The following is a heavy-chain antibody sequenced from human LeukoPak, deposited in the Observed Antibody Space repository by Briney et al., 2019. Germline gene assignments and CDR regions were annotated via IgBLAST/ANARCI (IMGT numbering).Heavy chain of an antibody. V-gene: IGHV3-21*01. Sequence: GGSLRLSCAASGFTFSSYSMNWVRQAPGKGLEWVSSISSSSSYIYYADSVKGRFTISRDNAKNSLYLQMNSLRAEDTAVYYCSRHWDYGVDYWGQGTLVTVSS. J-gene: IGHJ4*02. CDR1: GFTFSSYS. D-gene: IGHD4-17*01. CDR2: ISSSSSYI. CDR3: SRHWDYGVDY.